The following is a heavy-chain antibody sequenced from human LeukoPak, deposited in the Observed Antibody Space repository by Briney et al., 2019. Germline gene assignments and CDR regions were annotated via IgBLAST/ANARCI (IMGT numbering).Heavy chain of an antibody. J-gene: IGHJ6*02. CDR3: ATARNLIVVVPAAIREYYYGMDV. D-gene: IGHD2-2*01. Sequence: VASVKVSCKVSGYTLTELSMHWVRQAPGKGLEWMGGFDPEDGETIYAQKFQGRVTMTEDTSTDTAYMELSSLRSEDTAVYHCATARNLIVVVPAAIREYYYGMDVWGQGTTVTVSS. CDR2: FDPEDGET. CDR1: GYTLTELS. V-gene: IGHV1-24*01.